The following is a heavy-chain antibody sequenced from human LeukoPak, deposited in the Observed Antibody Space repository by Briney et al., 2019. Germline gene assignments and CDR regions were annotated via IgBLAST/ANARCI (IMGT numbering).Heavy chain of an antibody. D-gene: IGHD4/OR15-4a*01. CDR2: ISGSGGST. CDR1: GFTFSSYA. Sequence: GGSLRLSCAASGFTFSSYAMSWVRQAPGKGLEWVSAISGSGGSTYYADSVKGRFTISRDNSKNTLYLQMNSLRAEDTAVYYCQWDNYYDYDADFDYWGQETLVTVSS. V-gene: IGHV3-23*01. CDR3: QWDNYYDYDADFDY. J-gene: IGHJ4*02.